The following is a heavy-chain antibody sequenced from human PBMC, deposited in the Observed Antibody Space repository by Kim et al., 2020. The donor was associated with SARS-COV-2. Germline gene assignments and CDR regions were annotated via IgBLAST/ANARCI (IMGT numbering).Heavy chain of an antibody. Sequence: ASVKVSCKASGYTFTSYDINWVRQATGQGLEWIVWIIPNSCNTGYAQKFQVRVTMTRNTSISTAYMELSSLRSEDTAVYYCARGHLKSIVVVIAPRPYYYYMDVWGKGTTVTVSS. J-gene: IGHJ6*03. CDR2: IIPNSCNT. CDR3: ARGHLKSIVVVIAPRPYYYYMDV. V-gene: IGHV1-8*01. D-gene: IGHD2-21*01. CDR1: GYTFTSYD.